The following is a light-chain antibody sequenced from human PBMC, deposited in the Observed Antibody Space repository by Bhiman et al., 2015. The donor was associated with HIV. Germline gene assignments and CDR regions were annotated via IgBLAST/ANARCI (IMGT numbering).Light chain of an antibody. V-gene: IGLV3-1*01. Sequence: SYELTQTPSVSVSPGQTAIITCSGDRLGDKYACWYQQKPGQSPILIIYQDDKRPSGIPERFSGSRSGTSATLGITGLQTGDEADYYCGTWDSNLNIGVFGGGTKLTVL. CDR2: QDD. CDR1: RLGDKY. CDR3: GTWDSNLNIGV. J-gene: IGLJ3*02.